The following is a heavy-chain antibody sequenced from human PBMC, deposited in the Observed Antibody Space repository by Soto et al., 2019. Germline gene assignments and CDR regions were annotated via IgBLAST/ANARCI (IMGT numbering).Heavy chain of an antibody. D-gene: IGHD6-19*01. J-gene: IGHJ5*02. CDR3: ARAVGQFDP. CDR2: INAANGNV. CDR1: GYTFSSYA. V-gene: IGHV1-3*01. Sequence: VQLVQSGAEVKKPGASVKVSCKASGYTFSSYALHWVRQAPGQRLEWMGWINAANGNVKYSQKFQGRVTITRDTSASTAYMELSSLRSEDTAVYYCARAVGQFDPWGQGTLVTVSS.